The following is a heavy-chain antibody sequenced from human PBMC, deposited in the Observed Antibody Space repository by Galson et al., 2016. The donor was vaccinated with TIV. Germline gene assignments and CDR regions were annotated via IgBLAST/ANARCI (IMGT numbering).Heavy chain of an antibody. CDR3: TRAAGKNGASCYATCETFDI. CDR2: TYYRSEWYN. Sequence: CAISGDSVSSTSAAWNWIRQSPSRGLEWLGRTYYRSEWYNDYAVSVKSRMTINPDTSKNQFSLQLNSVTPEDTAVYYCTRAAGKNGASCYATCETFDIWGQGTMVTVSS. D-gene: IGHD2-2*01. CDR1: GDSVSSTSAA. V-gene: IGHV6-1*01. J-gene: IGHJ3*02.